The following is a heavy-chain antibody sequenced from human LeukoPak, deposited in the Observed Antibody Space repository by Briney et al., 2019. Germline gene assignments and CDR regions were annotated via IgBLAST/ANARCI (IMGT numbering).Heavy chain of an antibody. D-gene: IGHD2-15*01. V-gene: IGHV1-2*02. CDR3: ARPPLYCSGRRCCYFAY. Sequence: ASVKVSCKASGYTFTGYYMHWVRQAPGQGLEWMGWINPNSGGTNYAQKFQGRVTMTRDTSISTAYMELSRLRSADTAVYYCARPPLYCSGRRCCYFAYGGQGTLVTVS. CDR1: GYTFTGYY. J-gene: IGHJ4*02. CDR2: INPNSGGT.